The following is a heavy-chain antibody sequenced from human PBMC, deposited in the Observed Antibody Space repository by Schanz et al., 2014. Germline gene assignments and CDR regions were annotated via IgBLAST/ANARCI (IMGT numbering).Heavy chain of an antibody. D-gene: IGHD3-10*01. CDR2: IRQEGSEK. V-gene: IGHV3-7*01. J-gene: IGHJ4*02. CDR3: ARSEMDRGVIWGY. Sequence: EVQMLESGGGLVQPGGSLRLSCVASGFTFRRYGMSWVRQAPGKGLEWVANIRQEGSEKYYVDSVKGRFTVSRDDAKNSLYLQMNSLRVEDTAVYYCARSEMDRGVIWGYWGQGTLVTVSS. CDR1: GFTFRRYG.